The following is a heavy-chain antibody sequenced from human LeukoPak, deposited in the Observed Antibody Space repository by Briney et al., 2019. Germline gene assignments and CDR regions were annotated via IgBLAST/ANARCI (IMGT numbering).Heavy chain of an antibody. D-gene: IGHD3-22*01. J-gene: IGHJ4*02. Sequence: GEPLKISCNVSGYSFTSYWIGWVRQMPGKGLEWMAIIYPGDSDTRYSPSLQGQVTISADKSISTAYLQWSSLKASDTAMYYCARSSDSSGYYDYFDYWGQGTLVTVSS. CDR3: ARSSDSSGYYDYFDY. V-gene: IGHV5-51*01. CDR2: IYPGDSDT. CDR1: GYSFTSYW.